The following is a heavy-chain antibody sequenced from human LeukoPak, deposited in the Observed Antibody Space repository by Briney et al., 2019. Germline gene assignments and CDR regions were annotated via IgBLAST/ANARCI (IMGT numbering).Heavy chain of an antibody. J-gene: IGHJ4*02. CDR1: GGSISSYY. D-gene: IGHD2-2*01. CDR3: ARSYCSSTSCYLYYFDY. CDR2: IYTSGST. Sequence: KSSETLSLTCTVSGGSISSYYWSWIRQPAGKGLEWIWRIYTSGSTNYNPSLKSRVTMSVDTSKNQFSLKLSSVTAADTAVYYCARSYCSSTSCYLYYFDYWGQGTLVTVSS. V-gene: IGHV4-4*07.